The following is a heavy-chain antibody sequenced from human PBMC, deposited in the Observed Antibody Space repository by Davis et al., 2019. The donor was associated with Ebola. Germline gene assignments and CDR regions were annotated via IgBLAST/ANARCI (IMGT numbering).Heavy chain of an antibody. CDR3: AKDPNDFRISYGMDV. D-gene: IGHD3-3*01. J-gene: IGHJ6*02. CDR1: GFTFSSYW. V-gene: IGHV3-7*03. Sequence: GGSLRLSCAASGFTFSSYWMSWVRQAPGKGLEWVANIKQDGSEKYYVDSVKGRFTISRDNAKNSLYLQMNSLRAEDTALYYCAKDPNDFRISYGMDVWGQGTTVTVSS. CDR2: IKQDGSEK.